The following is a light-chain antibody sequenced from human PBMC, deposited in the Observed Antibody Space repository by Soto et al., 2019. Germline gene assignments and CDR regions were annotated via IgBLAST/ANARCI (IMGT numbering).Light chain of an antibody. CDR3: ASYAGSRTYV. J-gene: IGLJ1*01. CDR2: EVT. CDR1: SDIGNYNL. V-gene: IGLV2-23*02. Sequence: QSALTQPASVSGSPGQSVTISCSGSDIGNYNLVSWYQHLPGRAPKLLIFEVTMRPSGISDRFSGSKSASTASLTISGLQAEDEGDYYCASYAGSRTYVFGSGTKFTVL.